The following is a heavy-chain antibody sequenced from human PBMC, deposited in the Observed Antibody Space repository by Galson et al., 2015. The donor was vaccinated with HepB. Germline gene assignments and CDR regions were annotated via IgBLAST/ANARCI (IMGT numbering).Heavy chain of an antibody. V-gene: IGHV3-7*01. CDR3: ARSSGGYFDS. CDR1: GFNSSIFW. D-gene: IGHD1-26*01. J-gene: IGHJ4*03. Sequence: SLRLSCAGSGFNSSIFWMSWVRQAPGKGLEWVANIKQDGREKYYVGPVKGRFTISRDNAGNSLYLQMSSLRGEDTALYYCARSSGGYFDSWGQGTMVTVSS. CDR2: IKQDGREK.